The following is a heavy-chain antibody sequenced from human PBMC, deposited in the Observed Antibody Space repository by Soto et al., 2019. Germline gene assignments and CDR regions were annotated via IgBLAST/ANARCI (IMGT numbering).Heavy chain of an antibody. J-gene: IGHJ4*02. V-gene: IGHV3-66*04. D-gene: IGHD1-26*01. CDR2: LYSGGNT. CDR1: EFTVTNNE. CDR3: AGHLASRYSDSWYKGWHIDY. Sequence: GGSLRLSCAASEFTVTNNEMSWVRQAPGKGLEWVSILYSGGNTYYADSVKGRFTISRDNSKNTLYLQMDSLRAEDTAMYYCAGHLASRYSDSWYKGWHIDYWGQGTLVTVSS.